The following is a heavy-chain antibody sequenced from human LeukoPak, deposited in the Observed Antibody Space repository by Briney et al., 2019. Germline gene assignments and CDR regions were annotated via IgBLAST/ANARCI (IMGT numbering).Heavy chain of an antibody. J-gene: IGHJ5*02. CDR3: ARHYGP. Sequence: PSGTLSLTCAVSGGSISSSYYWSWVRQPPGKGLEWIGSIYDSGSTYYNPSLTSRVTISVDTSKNQFSLKLNSVTAADTAVYYCARHYGPWGQGTLVTVSS. CDR2: IYDSGST. CDR1: GGSISSSYY. V-gene: IGHV4-39*01. D-gene: IGHD3-10*01.